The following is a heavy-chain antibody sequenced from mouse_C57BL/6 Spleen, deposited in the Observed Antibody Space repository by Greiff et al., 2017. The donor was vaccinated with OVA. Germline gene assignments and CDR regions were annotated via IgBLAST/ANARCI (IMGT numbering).Heavy chain of an antibody. D-gene: IGHD1-1*01. Sequence: EVKVVESGGGLVQPKGSLKLSCAASGFTFNTYAMHWVRQAPGKGLEWVARIRSKSSNYATYYADSVKDRFTISRDDSQSMLYLQMNNLKTEDTAMYYCVRGSDYYGSSTGAMDYWGQGTSVTVSS. J-gene: IGHJ4*01. CDR3: VRGSDYYGSSTGAMDY. V-gene: IGHV10-3*01. CDR2: IRSKSSNYAT. CDR1: GFTFNTYA.